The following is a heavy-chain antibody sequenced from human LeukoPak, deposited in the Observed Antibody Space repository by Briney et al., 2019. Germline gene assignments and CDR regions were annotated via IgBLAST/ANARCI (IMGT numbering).Heavy chain of an antibody. CDR3: ARLVGATPSGYGMDV. J-gene: IGHJ6*02. CDR1: GYSFTSYW. V-gene: IGHV5-51*01. CDR2: IYPGDSDT. D-gene: IGHD1-26*01. Sequence: GESLKISCKGSGYSFTSYWIGWVRQMPGKGLEWMGIIYPGDSDTRYSPSFQGQVTVSADKSISTAYLQWSSPKASDTAMYYCARLVGATPSGYGMDVWGQGTTVTVSS.